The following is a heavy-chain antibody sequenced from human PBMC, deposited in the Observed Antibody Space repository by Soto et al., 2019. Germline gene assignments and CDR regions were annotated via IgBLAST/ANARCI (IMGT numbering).Heavy chain of an antibody. CDR3: ARGFGRFNY. D-gene: IGHD3-10*01. V-gene: IGHV3-48*03. CDR2: IDGSGATK. CDR1: GFTFNDFE. Sequence: EVQLLESGGGLVQPGGSLRLSCVVSGFTFNDFEMNWVRQAPGKGLEWLAYIDGSGATKKYADSVRGRFTISRDNANNSLFLQMSSLSAADTAMYYCARGFGRFNYWGQGTLVSVSS. J-gene: IGHJ4*02.